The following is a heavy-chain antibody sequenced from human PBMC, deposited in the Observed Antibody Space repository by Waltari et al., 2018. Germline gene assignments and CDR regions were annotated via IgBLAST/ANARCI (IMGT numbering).Heavy chain of an antibody. V-gene: IGHV3-23*01. CDR1: GFTFRRYA. D-gene: IGHD1-1*01. J-gene: IGHJ4*02. CDR3: ARDVDSNPEGTY. Sequence: EVHLLESGGGLVQPGGSLRLSCAASGFTFRRYAMNWVRQAPGKGLEWGSSIRGRSERINYADSVKGRFTMSRDNSKNTLYLQMDGLRDEDTAVYYCARDVDSNPEGTYWGQGTLVTVSS. CDR2: IRGRSERI.